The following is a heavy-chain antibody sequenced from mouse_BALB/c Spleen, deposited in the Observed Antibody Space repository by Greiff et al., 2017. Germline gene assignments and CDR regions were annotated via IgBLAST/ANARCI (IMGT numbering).Heavy chain of an antibody. CDR2: ISSGGST. J-gene: IGHJ2*01. CDR1: GFTFSSYA. D-gene: IGHD1-1*01. V-gene: IGHV5-6-5*01. Sequence: EVQRVESGGGLVKPGGSLKLSCAASGFTFSSYAMSWVRQTPEKRLEWVASISSGGSTYYPDSVKGRFTISRDNARNILYLQMSSLRSEDTAMYYCARAGDYYGSSYDYWGQGTTLTVSS. CDR3: ARAGDYYGSSYDY.